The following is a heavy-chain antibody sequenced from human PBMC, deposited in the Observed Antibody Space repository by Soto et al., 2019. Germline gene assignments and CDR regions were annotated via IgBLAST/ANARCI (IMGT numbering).Heavy chain of an antibody. J-gene: IGHJ4*02. CDR1: GYTFTSYG. CDR3: ARDDYYYRF. D-gene: IGHD3-22*01. Sequence: ASVKVSCKASGYTFTSYGISWVRQAPGQGLEWMGWISAYNGNTNYAQKLQGRVTMTTHTSTSTAYMELRILRSGDPAVYYCARDDYYYRFWGQGTLVTVSS. V-gene: IGHV1-18*04. CDR2: ISAYNGNT.